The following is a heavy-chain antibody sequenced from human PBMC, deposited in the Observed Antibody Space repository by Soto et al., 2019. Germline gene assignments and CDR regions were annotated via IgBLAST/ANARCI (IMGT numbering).Heavy chain of an antibody. CDR3: ARDVSSSVYYYYGLDV. Sequence: XETLSLTCTVSGGSIRSYYWNWIRQPPGKGLEWIGYIHYTGSTNYNPSLKSRVTISGDTSKNQFSLKVTSVTAADTAVYYCARDVSSSVYYYYGLDVWGQGTTVTVSS. CDR1: GGSIRSYY. CDR2: IHYTGST. V-gene: IGHV4-59*01. J-gene: IGHJ6*02.